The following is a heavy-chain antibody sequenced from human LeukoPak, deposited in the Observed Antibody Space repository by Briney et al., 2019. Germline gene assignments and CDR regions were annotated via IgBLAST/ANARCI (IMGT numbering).Heavy chain of an antibody. CDR2: IYYSGST. CDR1: GDSMTNYY. J-gene: IGHJ4*02. V-gene: IGHV4-59*08. CDR3: ARHAAFADYQSHLTHFDY. Sequence: SETLSLTCTVSGDSMTNYYWNWIRQPPGKGLEWIGYIYYSGSTNYNPSLKSRVTISVDTSKNQFSLRLSSVTAADTALYYCARHAAFADYQSHLTHFDYWGQGTLVTVSS. D-gene: IGHD4/OR15-4a*01.